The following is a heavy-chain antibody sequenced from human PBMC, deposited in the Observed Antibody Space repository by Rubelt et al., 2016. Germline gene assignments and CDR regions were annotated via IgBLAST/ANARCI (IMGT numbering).Heavy chain of an antibody. CDR3: ARDADYYDTSEHFDY. J-gene: IGHJ4*02. D-gene: IGHD3-22*01. CDR2: INTEDGGT. V-gene: IGHV1-46*03. Sequence: GASVKVSCKPSGYTFTSFYIHWMRQAPGQGLEWMGLINTEDGGTIYAQKFRGRVTVTRDTSTSTVYFQLSRLRSADTAVYFCARDADYYDTSEHFDYWGQGSLVVVSS. CDR1: GYTFTSFY.